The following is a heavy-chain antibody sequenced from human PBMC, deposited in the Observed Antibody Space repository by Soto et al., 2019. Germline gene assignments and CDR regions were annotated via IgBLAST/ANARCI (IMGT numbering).Heavy chain of an antibody. V-gene: IGHV5-51*01. CDR3: ARGDCGGDCYSNWFDP. J-gene: IGHJ5*02. CDR1: GYSFTSYW. Sequence: GDSLKISCKGSGYSFTSYWIGWVRQMPGKGLEWMGIIYPGDSDTRYSPSFQGQVTISADKSISTAYLQWSSLKASDTAMYYCARGDCGGDCYSNWFDPWGQGTLVTVSS. D-gene: IGHD2-21*02. CDR2: IYPGDSDT.